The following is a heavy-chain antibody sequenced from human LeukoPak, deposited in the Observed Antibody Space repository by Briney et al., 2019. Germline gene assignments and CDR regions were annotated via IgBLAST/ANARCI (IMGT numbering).Heavy chain of an antibody. CDR3: ARRLQPKMGYFDY. Sequence: SETLSLTCTVSGGSISSGDYYWSWIRQPPGKGLEWIGYIYYSGSTYYNPSLKSRVTISVDTSKNQFSLKLSSVTAADTAVYYCARRLQPKMGYFDYWGQGTLVTVSS. CDR2: IYYSGST. D-gene: IGHD5-24*01. CDR1: GGSISSGDYY. V-gene: IGHV4-30-4*01. J-gene: IGHJ4*02.